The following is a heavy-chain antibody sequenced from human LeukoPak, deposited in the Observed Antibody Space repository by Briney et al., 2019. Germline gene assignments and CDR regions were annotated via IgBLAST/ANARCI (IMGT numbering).Heavy chain of an antibody. CDR2: IYPGDSDH. V-gene: IGHV5-51*01. Sequence: GESLKISCKASGYNFARYWIGWVRMIPGRGLEWFGIIYPGDSDHRYSPSFQGQVTISADKSITPAYLEWSSLKASDSGIYYCARQSYYASGSRWFDPWGQGTLVTVSS. J-gene: IGHJ5*02. D-gene: IGHD3-10*01. CDR3: ARQSYYASGSRWFDP. CDR1: GYNFARYW.